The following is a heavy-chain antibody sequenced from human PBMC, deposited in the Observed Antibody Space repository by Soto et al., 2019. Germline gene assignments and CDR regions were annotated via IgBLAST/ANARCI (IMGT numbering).Heavy chain of an antibody. Sequence: ASVKVSCKASGYTFTSYDMHWVRQAPGQGLEWMGIINPSGGSTSYAQKFQGRVTMTRDTSTSTVYMELSSLRSEDTAVYYCARLEMATAPFDFWGQGTLVTVSS. CDR1: GYTFTSYD. D-gene: IGHD5-18*01. J-gene: IGHJ4*02. V-gene: IGHV1-46*03. CDR3: ARLEMATAPFDF. CDR2: INPSGGST.